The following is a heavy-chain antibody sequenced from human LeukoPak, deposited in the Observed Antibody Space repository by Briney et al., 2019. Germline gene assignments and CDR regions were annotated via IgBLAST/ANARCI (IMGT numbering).Heavy chain of an antibody. V-gene: IGHV3-48*04. J-gene: IGHJ4*02. CDR1: GFTFSSYW. CDR3: ARDALAGEKPEYFFDY. CDR2: IGRGIT. D-gene: IGHD6-6*01. Sequence: GGSLRLSCAASGFTFSSYWMHWVRQAPGKGLEWVSHIGRGITYADSVKGRFTISRDNAKNLVYLQMNGLRAEDTAVYYCARDALAGEKPEYFFDYWGQGTLVTVSS.